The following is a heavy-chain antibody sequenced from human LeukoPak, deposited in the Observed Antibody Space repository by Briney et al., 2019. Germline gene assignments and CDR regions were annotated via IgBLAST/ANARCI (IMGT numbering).Heavy chain of an antibody. CDR2: ISAYNGNT. V-gene: IGHV1-18*01. J-gene: IGHJ6*02. Sequence: ASVKVSCKASGYTLVSYGISWVRQAPGQGLEWMGWISAYNGNTNYAQKLQDRVTMTTDTSTSTAYMELRGLRSDDTAVYYCAREGRVTQYYYQYYGMDVWGQGTTVTVSS. CDR1: GYTLVSYG. D-gene: IGHD4-11*01. CDR3: AREGRVTQYYYQYYGMDV.